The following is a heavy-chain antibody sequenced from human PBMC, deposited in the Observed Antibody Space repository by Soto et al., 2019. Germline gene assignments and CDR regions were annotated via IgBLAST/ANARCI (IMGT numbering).Heavy chain of an antibody. D-gene: IGHD3-10*01. J-gene: IGHJ5*02. Sequence: ASVKVSCKASGYTFTNYGISWVRQAPGQGLEWMGWINVYNGDTKYAQKVQGRVTMTTDTSTSTAYMELRSLRSDDTAVYYCARGVGSGSYYNQYNWFDPWGQGTLVTVSS. V-gene: IGHV1-18*01. CDR3: ARGVGSGSYYNQYNWFDP. CDR2: INVYNGDT. CDR1: GYTFTNYG.